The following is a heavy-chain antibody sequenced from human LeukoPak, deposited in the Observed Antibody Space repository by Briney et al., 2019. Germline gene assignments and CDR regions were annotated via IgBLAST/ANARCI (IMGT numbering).Heavy chain of an antibody. CDR2: IYHSGST. Sequence: PSETLSLTCAVSGGSISSGGYSWSWIRQPPGKGLEWIGYIYHSGSTYYNPSLKSRVTISVDTSKNQFSLKLSSVTAADTAVYYCARGYGGKSRQPGPPNRKQGCLDYWGQGTLVTVSS. CDR3: ARGYGGKSRQPGPPNRKQGCLDY. CDR1: GGSISSGGYS. J-gene: IGHJ4*02. V-gene: IGHV4-30-2*01. D-gene: IGHD4-23*01.